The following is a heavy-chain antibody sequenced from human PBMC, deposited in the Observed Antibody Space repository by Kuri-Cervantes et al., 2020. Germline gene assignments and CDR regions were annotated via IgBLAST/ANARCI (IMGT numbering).Heavy chain of an antibody. Sequence: SETLSLTCTVSGGSISSYYWSWIRQPPGKGLEWIGYIYHSGSTYYNPSLKSRVTISVDRSKNQFSLKLSSVTAADTAVYYCARQYCSSTSCYFGFDPWGQGTLVTVSS. CDR2: IYHSGST. V-gene: IGHV4-59*08. J-gene: IGHJ5*02. CDR1: GGSISSYY. CDR3: ARQYCSSTSCYFGFDP. D-gene: IGHD2-2*01.